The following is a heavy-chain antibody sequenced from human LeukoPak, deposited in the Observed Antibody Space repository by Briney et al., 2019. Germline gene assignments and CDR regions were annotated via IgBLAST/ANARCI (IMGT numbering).Heavy chain of an antibody. CDR1: GYTFTTYY. V-gene: IGHV1-46*03. J-gene: IGHJ4*02. CDR3: ARSVKMPTIVH. D-gene: IGHD5-24*01. CDR2: INPSGGST. Sequence: ASVKVSCRAYGYTFTTYYMHWVRQAPGQGLQWMGIINPSGGSTSYAQKFQGRVTMTRDTSTSTVYMELSSLRSDDTAIYYCARSVKMPTIVHWGQGTLVTVSS.